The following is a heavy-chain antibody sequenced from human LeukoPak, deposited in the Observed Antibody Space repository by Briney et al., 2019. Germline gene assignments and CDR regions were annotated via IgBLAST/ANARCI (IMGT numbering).Heavy chain of an antibody. CDR3: AKCSATCYANAFDI. Sequence: PGGSLRLSCAASGFTFSSYAMSWVRQAPGKGLEWVSAISGSGSDTEYADCVKGRFTISRDNSKTTLYLQMSSLRVEDTAVYYCAKCSATCYANAFDIWGQGTMVTVSS. CDR1: GFTFSSYA. V-gene: IGHV3-23*01. J-gene: IGHJ3*02. D-gene: IGHD2-2*01. CDR2: ISGSGSDT.